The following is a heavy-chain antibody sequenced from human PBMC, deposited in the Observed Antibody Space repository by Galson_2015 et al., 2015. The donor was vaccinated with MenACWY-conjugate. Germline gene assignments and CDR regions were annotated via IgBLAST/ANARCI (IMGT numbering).Heavy chain of an antibody. D-gene: IGHD2-15*01. Sequence: ETLSLTCTVSGGSTSSYYWSWIRQPPGKGLEWIGYIYYSGSTNYNPSLKSRVTISVDTSKNQFSLKLSSVTAADTAVYYCARDLGVVAARGWFDPWGQGTLVTVSS. CDR2: IYYSGST. J-gene: IGHJ5*02. V-gene: IGHV4-59*01. CDR3: ARDLGVVAARGWFDP. CDR1: GGSTSSYY.